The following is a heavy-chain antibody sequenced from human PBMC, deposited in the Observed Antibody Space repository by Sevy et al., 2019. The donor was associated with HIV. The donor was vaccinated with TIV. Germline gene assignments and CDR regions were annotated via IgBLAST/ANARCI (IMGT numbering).Heavy chain of an antibody. Sequence: GGSLRLSCAASGFTFSSYWMSWVRQAPGKGLEWVANIKQDGSEKYYVDSVKGRFTISRDNAKNSLYLQMNSLRAEDTAVYYCATPSNGYNLRGAFDIWGQGTMVTVSS. V-gene: IGHV3-7*01. D-gene: IGHD5-12*01. CDR2: IKQDGSEK. J-gene: IGHJ3*02. CDR1: GFTFSSYW. CDR3: ATPSNGYNLRGAFDI.